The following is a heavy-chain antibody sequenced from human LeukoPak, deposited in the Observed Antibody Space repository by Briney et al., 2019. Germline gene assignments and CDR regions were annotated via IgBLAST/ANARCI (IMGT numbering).Heavy chain of an antibody. J-gene: IGHJ5*02. V-gene: IGHV4-61*05. CDR2: IYYSGST. CDR1: GGSISNSSYY. CDR3: ARLTVPLRFDP. D-gene: IGHD2-2*01. Sequence: SETLSLTCTVSGGSISNSSYYWGWIRQPPGKGLEWIGYIYYSGSTNYNPSLKSRVTISVDTSKNQFSLKLNSVSAADTAVYYCARLTVPLRFDPWGQGTLVTVSS.